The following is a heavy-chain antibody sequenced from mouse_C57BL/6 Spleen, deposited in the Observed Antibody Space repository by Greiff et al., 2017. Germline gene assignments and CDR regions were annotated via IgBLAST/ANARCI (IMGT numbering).Heavy chain of an antibody. CDR2: IDPETGGT. J-gene: IGHJ2*01. V-gene: IGHV1-15*01. CDR1: GYTFTDYE. D-gene: IGHD1-1*01. Sequence: VQLQQSGAELVRPGASVTLSCKASGYTFTDYEMHWVKQTPVHGLEWIGAIDPETGGTAYNQKFKGKAILTADKSSSTAYMELRSLTSEDSAVYYCTRGLLRYFDYWGQGTTLTVSS. CDR3: TRGLLRYFDY.